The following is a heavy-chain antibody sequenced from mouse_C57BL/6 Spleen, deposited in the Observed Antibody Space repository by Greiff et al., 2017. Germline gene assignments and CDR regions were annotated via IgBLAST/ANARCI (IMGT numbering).Heavy chain of an antibody. CDR3: ARHSSPHYDYDVGYAMDY. V-gene: IGHV5-6*01. J-gene: IGHJ4*01. CDR1: GFTFSSYG. CDR2: ISSGGSYT. Sequence: EVMLVESGGDLVKPGGSLKLSCAASGFTFSSYGMSWVRQTPDKRLEWVATISSGGSYTYYPDSVKGRFTISRDNAKNTLYLQMSSLKSEDTAMYYCARHSSPHYDYDVGYAMDYWGQGTSVTVSS. D-gene: IGHD2-4*01.